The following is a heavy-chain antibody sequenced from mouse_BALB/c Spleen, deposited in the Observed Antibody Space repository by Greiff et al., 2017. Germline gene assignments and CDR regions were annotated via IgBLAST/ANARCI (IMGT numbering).Heavy chain of an antibody. CDR2: ISSGGSYT. CDR1: GFTFSSYA. CDR3: ARQDYRYDYFDY. J-gene: IGHJ2*01. D-gene: IGHD2-14*01. Sequence: EVKLVESGGGLVKPGGSLKLSCAASGFTFSSYAMSWVRQTPEKRLEWVATISSGGSYTYYPDSVKGRFTISRDNAKNTLYLQMSSLRSEDTAMYYCARQDYRYDYFDYWGQGTTLTVSS. V-gene: IGHV5-9-3*01.